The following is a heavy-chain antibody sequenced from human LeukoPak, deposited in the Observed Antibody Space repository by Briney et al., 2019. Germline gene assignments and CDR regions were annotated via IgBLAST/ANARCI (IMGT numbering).Heavy chain of an antibody. V-gene: IGHV3-48*01. CDR2: ISRSSTTI. Sequence: GGSLRLSCAASGFTFSNYSMNWVRQAPGTGLEWVSYISRSSTTIYYADSVKGRFTISRDNAKNSLYLQMNSLRAEDTAVYYCATSGYSSSWYFGWGQGTLVTVSS. D-gene: IGHD6-13*01. CDR1: GFTFSNYS. J-gene: IGHJ4*02. CDR3: ATSGYSSSWYFG.